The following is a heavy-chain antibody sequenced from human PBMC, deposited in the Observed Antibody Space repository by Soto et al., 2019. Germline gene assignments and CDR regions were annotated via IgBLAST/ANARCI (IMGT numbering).Heavy chain of an antibody. Sequence: SETLSLTCTVSGGSISSGGDYWGWIRQPPGKGLEWIGTLYSTGNTYYYNPSLKSRVTISVDSSKRQFSLNLNSVTAADTAVYFCARSKIIIRSSGTKHWFDPWGQGIPVTV. J-gene: IGHJ5*02. CDR2: LYSTGNTY. V-gene: IGHV4-39*01. CDR1: GGSISSGGDY. CDR3: ARSKIIIRSSGTKHWFDP. D-gene: IGHD3-16*01.